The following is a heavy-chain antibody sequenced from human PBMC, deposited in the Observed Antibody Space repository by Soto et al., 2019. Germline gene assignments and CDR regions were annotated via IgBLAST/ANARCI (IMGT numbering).Heavy chain of an antibody. CDR2: IYYSGST. Sequence: SETLSLTCTVSGCSISIYYWSWIRQRPGKGLEWIGYIYYSGSTNYNPSLKSRVTISVDTSKNTAYLQMSSLRPEDTAVYYCVKGEYYYDGSAYYPFDYWGQGRMVTVSS. D-gene: IGHD3-22*01. J-gene: IGHJ4*02. CDR3: VKGEYYYDGSAYYPFDY. CDR1: GCSISIYY. V-gene: IGHV4-59*01.